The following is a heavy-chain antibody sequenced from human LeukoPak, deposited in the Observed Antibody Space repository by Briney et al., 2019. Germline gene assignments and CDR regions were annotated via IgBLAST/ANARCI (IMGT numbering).Heavy chain of an antibody. Sequence: SETLSLTCTVSGGSISSYYWSWIRQPPGKGLEWIGEINHSGSTNYNPSLKSRVTISVDTSKNQFSLKLSSVTAADTAVYYCARGEACGGDCYSEYWGQGTLVTVSS. D-gene: IGHD2-21*02. CDR2: INHSGST. V-gene: IGHV4-34*01. CDR3: ARGEACGGDCYSEY. J-gene: IGHJ4*02. CDR1: GGSISSYY.